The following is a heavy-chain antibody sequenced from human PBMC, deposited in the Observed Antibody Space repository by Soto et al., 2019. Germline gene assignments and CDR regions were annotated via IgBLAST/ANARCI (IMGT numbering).Heavy chain of an antibody. CDR2: IWLDGSNK. V-gene: IGHV3-33*01. D-gene: IGHD2-15*01. J-gene: IGHJ4*02. CDR1: GFPFRSYD. CDR3: ARKSDILIDY. Sequence: QVQLVESGGGVVQPGRSLRLSCATSGFPFRSYDMHWVRQAPGKGLEWVAVIWLDGSNKYYADSVRGRFTISRDNSNHTVYLEMKSLRADDSAGYYCARKSDILIDYWGQGILVTVST.